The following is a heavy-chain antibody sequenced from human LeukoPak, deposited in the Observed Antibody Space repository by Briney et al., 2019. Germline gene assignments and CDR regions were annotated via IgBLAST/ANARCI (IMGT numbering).Heavy chain of an antibody. J-gene: IGHJ3*02. CDR2: IETNGRSA. CDR3: AREDDTGRYMGDDAFDI. D-gene: IGHD1-26*01. V-gene: IGHV3-74*01. Sequence: PGGSLRLSCEASGFTFSSYWMSWVRQAPGKGLVWVSCIETNGRSAFYADSVKGRFTMSRDNAKNSLYLQMNSLRAEDTAVYYCAREDDTGRYMGDDAFDIWGQGTMVTVSS. CDR1: GFTFSSYW.